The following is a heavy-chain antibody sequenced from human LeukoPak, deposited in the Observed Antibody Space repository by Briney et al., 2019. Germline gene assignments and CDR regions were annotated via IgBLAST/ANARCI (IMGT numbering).Heavy chain of an antibody. J-gene: IGHJ5*02. CDR3: ARDLVTMVRGGRNWFDP. V-gene: IGHV1-2*02. Sequence: ASVKVSCMSSGYTFTGYYMHWVRQAPGQGLAWMGWINPNSGGKNYAQKFQGRVTMTRDTYISTAYMELSRLRSDDTAVYYCARDLVTMVRGGRNWFDPWGQGTLVTVSS. CDR1: GYTFTGYY. CDR2: INPNSGGK. D-gene: IGHD3-10*01.